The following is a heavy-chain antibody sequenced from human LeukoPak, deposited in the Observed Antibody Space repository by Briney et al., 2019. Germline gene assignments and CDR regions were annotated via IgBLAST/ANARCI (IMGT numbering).Heavy chain of an antibody. CDR3: AREGGRGYYYYYYGMDV. CDR2: MNPNSGNT. Sequence: ASVKVSCKASGYTFTSYDINWVRQATGQGLEWMGWMNPNSGNTGYAQKFQGRVTMTRNTSISTAYMELSSLRSEDTAVYYCAREGGRGYYYYYYGMDVWGQGITVTVSS. V-gene: IGHV1-8*01. CDR1: GYTFTSYD. D-gene: IGHD2-15*01. J-gene: IGHJ6*02.